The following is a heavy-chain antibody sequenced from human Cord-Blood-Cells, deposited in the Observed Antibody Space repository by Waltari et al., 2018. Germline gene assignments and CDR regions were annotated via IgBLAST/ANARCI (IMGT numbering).Heavy chain of an antibody. D-gene: IGHD6-13*01. CDR2: RNPNSGNT. Sequence: QVQLVQSGAEVKKPGASVKVSCKASGYTFTSYDINWVRQATGQGLEWMGWRNPNSGNTGYAQKFQGRVTMTRNTSISTAYMELSSLRSEDTAVYYCARGVRGSYSSSFRYQHWGQGTLVTVSS. CDR1: GYTFTSYD. J-gene: IGHJ1*01. CDR3: ARGVRGSYSSSFRYQH. V-gene: IGHV1-8*01.